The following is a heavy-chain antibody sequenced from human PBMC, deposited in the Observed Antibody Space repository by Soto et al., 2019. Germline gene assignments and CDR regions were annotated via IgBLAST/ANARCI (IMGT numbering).Heavy chain of an antibody. Sequence: GGSLRLSCAASGFTFSRYAMSWVRQAPGKGLEWVSAISASGGSTYYADSVKGRFTISRDNSKNTLYLQMNSLRAEDTAAYYCAKGVHLWGQYYYGMDVWGQGTTVTVSS. CDR3: AKGVHLWGQYYYGMDV. D-gene: IGHD5-18*01. CDR2: ISASGGST. J-gene: IGHJ6*02. CDR1: GFTFSRYA. V-gene: IGHV3-23*01.